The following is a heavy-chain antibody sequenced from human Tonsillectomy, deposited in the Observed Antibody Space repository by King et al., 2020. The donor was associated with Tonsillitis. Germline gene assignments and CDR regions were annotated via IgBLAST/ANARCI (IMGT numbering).Heavy chain of an antibody. CDR1: GYTLTELS. D-gene: IGHD3-3*01. CDR3: ATVARYEDDIKPTPPDTVYYGLDV. CDR2: FDPEDGEI. V-gene: IGHV1-24*01. J-gene: IGHJ6*02. Sequence: QLVQSGAEVKKPGASVKVSCKVSGYTLTELSMHWVRQAPGKGLEWMGRFDPEDGEIIYAQKFQGRVTMTEDTSTDTAYMELSSLRSEDTAVNYCATVARYEDDIKPTPPDTVYYGLDVWGQGTTVTVSS.